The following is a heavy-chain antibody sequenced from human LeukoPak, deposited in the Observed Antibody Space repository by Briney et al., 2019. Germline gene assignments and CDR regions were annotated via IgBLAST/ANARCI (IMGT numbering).Heavy chain of an antibody. D-gene: IGHD3-9*01. CDR1: GFTVSSNY. J-gene: IGHJ4*02. CDR3: ARSTHFDWLYFDY. CDR2: IYSGGSA. V-gene: IGHV3-66*01. Sequence: GGSLRLSCAASGFTVSSNYMSWVRQAPGKGLEWVSAIYSGGSAYYADSVKGRFTISRDNSKNTLYLQMNSLRAEDTAVYYCARSTHFDWLYFDYWGQGTLVTVSS.